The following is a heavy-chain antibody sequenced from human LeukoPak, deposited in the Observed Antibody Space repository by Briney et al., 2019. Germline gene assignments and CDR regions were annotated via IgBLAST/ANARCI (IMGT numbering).Heavy chain of an antibody. D-gene: IGHD6-19*01. CDR2: IYSGGFT. CDR1: GFNITSNY. Sequence: GGSLRLSCAASGFNITSNYMNWVRQAPGKGLEWVAIIYSGGFTYYRDSVKGRFTIYRDNSKNTVYLQMNSLRVEDTAVYYCARDLGGGGWSDYWGQGTLVIVSS. CDR3: ARDLGGGGWSDY. V-gene: IGHV3-66*01. J-gene: IGHJ4*02.